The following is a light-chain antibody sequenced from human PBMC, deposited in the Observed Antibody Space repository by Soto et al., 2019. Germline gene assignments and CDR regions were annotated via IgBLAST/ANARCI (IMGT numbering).Light chain of an antibody. CDR1: QSVNND. J-gene: IGKJ4*01. CDR3: QQDNKWPPLT. V-gene: IGKV3-15*01. CDR2: GAS. Sequence: EIVMTQSPATLSVSPGGRVTLSCRASQSVNNDLAWYQQKPGQAHRLLIYGASTRATGIPARFSGSGSGTEFTFSVSGPQSEDFAVYYCQQDNKWPPLTFGGGTKVEI.